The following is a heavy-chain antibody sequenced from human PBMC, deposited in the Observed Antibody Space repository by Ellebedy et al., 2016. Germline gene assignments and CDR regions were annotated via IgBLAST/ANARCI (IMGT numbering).Heavy chain of an antibody. CDR3: AKAVTTIFGLFYLGRIDP. Sequence: GGSLRLSCAASGFTFSSYAMHWVRQAPGKGLEWVAVISYDGSNKYYADSVKGRFTISRDNSKNTLYLQMNSLRAGDTAVYYCAKAVTTIFGLFYLGRIDPWGQGTLVTVSS. CDR2: ISYDGSNK. CDR1: GFTFSSYA. V-gene: IGHV3-30-3*01. D-gene: IGHD3-3*01. J-gene: IGHJ5*02.